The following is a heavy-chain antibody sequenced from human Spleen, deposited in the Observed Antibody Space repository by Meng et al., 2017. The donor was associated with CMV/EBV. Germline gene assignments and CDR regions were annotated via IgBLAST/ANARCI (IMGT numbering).Heavy chain of an antibody. D-gene: IGHD1-26*01. V-gene: IGHV4-34*01. CDR1: GGSFSGYY. CDR3: ARVGWEAFDY. Sequence: SLTCAGYGGSFSGYYWSWIRQPPGKGLEWIGEINHSGSTNYNPSLKSRVTISVDTSKNQFSLKLSSVTAADTAVYYCARVGWEAFDYWGQGTLVTVSS. J-gene: IGHJ4*02. CDR2: INHSGST.